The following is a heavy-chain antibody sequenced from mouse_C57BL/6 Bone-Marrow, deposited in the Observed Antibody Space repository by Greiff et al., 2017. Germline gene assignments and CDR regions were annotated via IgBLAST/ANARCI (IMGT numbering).Heavy chain of an antibody. CDR1: GFNIKDDY. CDR3: NGGTTAQEKFAY. J-gene: IGHJ3*01. V-gene: IGHV14-4*01. D-gene: IGHD3-2*02. Sequence: DVQLQESEAELVRPGASVKLSCTASGFNIKDDYMHWVKQRPEQGLEWIGWIDPENGDTEYASKFQGKATITADTSSNTAYLQLSSLTSEDTAVYYCNGGTTAQEKFAYWGQGTLVTVSA. CDR2: IDPENGDT.